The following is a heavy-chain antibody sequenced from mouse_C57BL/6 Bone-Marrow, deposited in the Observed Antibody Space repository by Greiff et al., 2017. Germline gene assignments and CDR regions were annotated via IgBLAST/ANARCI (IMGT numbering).Heavy chain of an antibody. J-gene: IGHJ2*01. CDR3: ARCRNGYYHYFDY. V-gene: IGHV1-61*01. CDR2: IYPSDSET. Sequence: QVQLQQPGAELVRPGSSVKLSCKASGYSFTSYWMDWVKQRPGQGLEWIGNIYPSDSETHYNQKFKDKATLTVDKSSSTAYMQLSSLTSEDSAVYYCARCRNGYYHYFDYWGQGTTLTVSS. CDR1: GYSFTSYW. D-gene: IGHD2-3*01.